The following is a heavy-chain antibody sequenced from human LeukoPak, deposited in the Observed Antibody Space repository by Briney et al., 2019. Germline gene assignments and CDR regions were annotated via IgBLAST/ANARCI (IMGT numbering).Heavy chain of an antibody. V-gene: IGHV3-7*01. CDR1: GFTLSNYW. CDR3: ARDTAMVAHYYYGMDV. CDR2: IKQDGSEK. Sequence: PGGSLRLSCAASGFTLSNYWMSWVRQAPGKGLEWVANIKQDGSEKYYVDSLKGRFTISRDNAKNSLYLQMNSLRAEDTAVYYCARDTAMVAHYYYGMDVRGQGTTVTVSS. D-gene: IGHD5-18*01. J-gene: IGHJ6*02.